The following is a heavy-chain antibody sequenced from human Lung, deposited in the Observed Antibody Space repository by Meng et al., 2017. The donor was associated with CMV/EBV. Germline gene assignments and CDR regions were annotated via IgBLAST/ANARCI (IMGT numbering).Heavy chain of an antibody. J-gene: IGHJ4*02. Sequence: ESLKISXAASGFTFSSYWMNWVRQAPGKGLEWVANIKQDGSEKYYVNSVKGRFTISRDNAKNSLYLQMNSLRAEDTAVYYCARDPSGGSYHFDYWGQGTLVTVSS. D-gene: IGHD1-26*01. V-gene: IGHV3-7*01. CDR2: IKQDGSEK. CDR3: ARDPSGGSYHFDY. CDR1: GFTFSSYW.